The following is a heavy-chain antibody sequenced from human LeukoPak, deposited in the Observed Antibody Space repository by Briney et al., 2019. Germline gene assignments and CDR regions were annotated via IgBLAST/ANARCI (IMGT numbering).Heavy chain of an antibody. J-gene: IGHJ3*02. D-gene: IGHD3-10*01. CDR3: ARSSVTMVRGVIYDAFDI. Sequence: SRTLSLTCTVSGGSINSGGYYWSWIRHHPGKGLEWIGYIYFSGSTYYNPSLKSRVTISVDTSKNHFSLKLSSVTAADTAVYYCARSSVTMVRGVIYDAFDIWGQGTMVTVSS. CDR2: IYFSGST. V-gene: IGHV4-31*03. CDR1: GGSINSGGYY.